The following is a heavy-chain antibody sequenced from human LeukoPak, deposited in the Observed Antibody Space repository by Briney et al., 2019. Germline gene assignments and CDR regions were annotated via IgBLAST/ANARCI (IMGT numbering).Heavy chain of an antibody. CDR2: ISGSGGST. V-gene: IGHV3-23*01. J-gene: IGHJ3*02. CDR1: GFTFCSHA. Sequence: GSLRLSCAAFGFTFCSHAIGWVRQAPGKGLEGVFAISGSGGSTYYADSVKGRFTISRDNSKNTLYLQMNSLRAEDTAVYYCAKYMARGAYDAFDIWGQGTMVTVSS. CDR3: AKYMARGAYDAFDI. D-gene: IGHD3-10*01.